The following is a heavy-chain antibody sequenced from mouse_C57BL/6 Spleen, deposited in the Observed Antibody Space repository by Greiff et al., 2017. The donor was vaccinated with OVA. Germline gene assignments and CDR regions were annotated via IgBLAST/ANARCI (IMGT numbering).Heavy chain of an antibody. Sequence: VQLQQPGAELVKPGASVKLSCKASGYTFTSYWMHWVKQRPGRGLEWIGRIDPNSGGTKYNEKFKSKATLTVDKPSSTAYMQLSSLTSEDSAVYYCARGGVITTVVEGYFDVWGTGTTVTVSS. CDR2: IDPNSGGT. V-gene: IGHV1-72*01. CDR1: GYTFTSYW. CDR3: ARGGVITTVVEGYFDV. D-gene: IGHD1-1*01. J-gene: IGHJ1*03.